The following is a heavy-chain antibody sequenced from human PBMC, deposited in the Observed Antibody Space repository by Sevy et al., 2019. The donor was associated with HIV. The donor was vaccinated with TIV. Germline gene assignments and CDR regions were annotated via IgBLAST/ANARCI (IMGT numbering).Heavy chain of an antibody. D-gene: IGHD6-19*01. CDR1: GLTLSGYG. J-gene: IGHJ4*01. CDR2: ISYDGSNK. Sequence: GESLKISCVASGLTLSGYGMHWVRQAPGNGLEWVAAISYDGSNKYYADSLTGRFTISRDDSKNTLNLQRNNVRPEDTAVYYCAKDASSQWLNYYFDYWGHGTLVTVSS. CDR3: AKDASSQWLNYYFDY. V-gene: IGHV3-30*18.